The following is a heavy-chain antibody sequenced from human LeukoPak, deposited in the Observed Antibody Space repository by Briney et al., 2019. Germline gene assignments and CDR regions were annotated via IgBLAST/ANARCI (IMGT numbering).Heavy chain of an antibody. V-gene: IGHV4-34*01. CDR2: IYYSGST. CDR1: GGSFSGYY. CDR3: ARTRRITIFGVVISPMDV. J-gene: IGHJ6*03. D-gene: IGHD3-3*01. Sequence: SETLSLTCAVYGGSFSGYYWSWIRQPPGKGLEWIGSIYYSGSTYYNPSLKSRVTISVDTSKNQFSLKLSSVTAADTAVYYCARTRRITIFGVVISPMDVWGKGTTVTVSS.